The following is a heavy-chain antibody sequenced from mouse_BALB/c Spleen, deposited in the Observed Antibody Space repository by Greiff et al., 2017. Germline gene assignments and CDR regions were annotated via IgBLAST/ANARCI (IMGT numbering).Heavy chain of an antibody. V-gene: IGHV5-17*02. CDR2: ISSGSSTI. CDR1: GFTFSSFG. D-gene: IGHD1-1*01. J-gene: IGHJ3*01. Sequence: EVMLVESGGGLVQPGGSRKLSCAASGFTFSSFGMHWVRQAPEKGLEWVAYISSGSSTIYYADTVKGRFTISRDNPKNTLFLQMTSLRSEDTAMYYCARSFYDGSGFAYWGQGTLVTVSA. CDR3: ARSFYDGSGFAY.